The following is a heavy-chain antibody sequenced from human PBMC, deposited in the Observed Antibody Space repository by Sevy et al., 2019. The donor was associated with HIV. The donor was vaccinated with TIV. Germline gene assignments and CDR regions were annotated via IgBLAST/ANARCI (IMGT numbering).Heavy chain of an antibody. CDR2: IFNSGNT. Sequence: SETLSLTCAVSGGSISTDLYSWNWIRQPPGKGLEWIGYIFNSGNTYYNPSLKSRVTISIDRSKNQFSLNLSSVTAADTAVYYCARSSSAYPYHFDYWGQGTLVTVSS. V-gene: IGHV4-30-2*01. CDR3: ARSSSAYPYHFDY. CDR1: GGSISTDLYS. J-gene: IGHJ4*02.